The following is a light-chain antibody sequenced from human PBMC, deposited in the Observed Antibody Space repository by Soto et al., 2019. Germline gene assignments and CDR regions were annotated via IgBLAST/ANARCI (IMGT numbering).Light chain of an antibody. CDR2: GAS. CDR3: QQRSNWPRT. J-gene: IGKJ1*01. CDR1: QSVTSSY. V-gene: IGKV3D-20*02. Sequence: EIVLTQSPGTLSLSPGERATLSCRASQSVTSSYLAWYQQKPGQAPRRLIYGASIRATGIPDRFSGSGSGTDFTLTISSLEPEDFAVYYCQQRSNWPRTFGQGTKV.